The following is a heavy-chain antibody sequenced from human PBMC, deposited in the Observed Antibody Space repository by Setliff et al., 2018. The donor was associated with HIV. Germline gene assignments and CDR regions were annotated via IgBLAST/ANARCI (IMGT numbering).Heavy chain of an antibody. CDR3: ARVPRGDYAEN. Sequence: GGSLRLSCAASGFTFTNYCMHWVRQAPGKGLEWLAVIWYDGSNKYYADSVKGRFTISRDNSKSTLYLQMNSLRRADTAVYYCARVPRGDYAENWGQGTLVTVSS. CDR1: GFTFTNYC. CDR2: IWYDGSNK. D-gene: IGHD4-17*01. V-gene: IGHV3-33*01. J-gene: IGHJ4*02.